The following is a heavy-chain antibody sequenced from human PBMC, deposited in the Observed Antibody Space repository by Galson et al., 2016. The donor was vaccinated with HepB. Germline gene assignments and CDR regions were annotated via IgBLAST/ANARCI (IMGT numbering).Heavy chain of an antibody. CDR1: GGSISSSSYY. CDR3: AKHRITMLVVVISEKNWFDP. D-gene: IGHD3-22*01. CDR2: IYYSGST. V-gene: IGHV4-39*01. Sequence: SETLSLTCTVSGGSISSSSYYWGWIRQPPGKGLEWIGSIYYSGSTYYNPSLKSRVTIPVDTSKNQFSLKLSYVTAADTAGYYCAKHRITMLVVVISEKNWFDPWGQGTLVTVSS. J-gene: IGHJ5*02.